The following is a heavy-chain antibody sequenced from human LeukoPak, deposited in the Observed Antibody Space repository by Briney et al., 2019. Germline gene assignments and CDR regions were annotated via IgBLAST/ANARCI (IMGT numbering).Heavy chain of an antibody. D-gene: IGHD6-19*01. V-gene: IGHV3-30-3*01. CDR2: ISYDGSNK. J-gene: IGHJ4*02. CDR1: RFTFSSYA. CDR3: AGEAIAVAAGYFDY. Sequence: GGSLRLSCAASRFTFSSYAMHWVRQAPGKGLEWVAVISYDGSNKYYADSVKGRFTISRDNSKNTLYLQMNSLRAEDTAVYYCAGEAIAVAAGYFDYWGQGTLVTVSS.